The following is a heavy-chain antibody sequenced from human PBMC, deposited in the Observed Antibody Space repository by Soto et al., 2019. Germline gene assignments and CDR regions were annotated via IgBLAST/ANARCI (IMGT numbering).Heavy chain of an antibody. CDR2: IKPDGSEQ. CDR3: ARGNWNYYYGFDV. Sequence: GGSLRLSCAASEFTFDKYYMTWVRQAPGKGPEWVANIKPDGSEQYYVDSVKGRFTISRDNANNSLYLQMNSLRAEGTAVYFCARGNWNYYYGFDVWGQGTTLTVSS. J-gene: IGHJ6*02. CDR1: EFTFDKYY. V-gene: IGHV3-7*01. D-gene: IGHD1-20*01.